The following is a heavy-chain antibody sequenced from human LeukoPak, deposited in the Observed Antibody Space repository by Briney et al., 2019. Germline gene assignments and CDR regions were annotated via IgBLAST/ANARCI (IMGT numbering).Heavy chain of an antibody. CDR1: GGSISGSIYN. D-gene: IGHD3-16*01. V-gene: IGHV4-39*01. CDR2: FSYGGST. J-gene: IGHJ5*01. CDR3: TRRHTNYACDS. Sequence: SQTLSLTCSVSGGSISGSIYNWAWLRQPPGKGLEWTASFSYGGSTNSNPSLKSRVTISVDTSKTQFSLKLSSATAADTAVYYCTRRHTNYACDSWGQGTLVTVSS.